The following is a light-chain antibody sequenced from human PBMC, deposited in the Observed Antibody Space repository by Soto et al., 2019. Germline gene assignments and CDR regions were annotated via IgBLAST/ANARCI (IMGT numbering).Light chain of an antibody. Sequence: SALTQPPSASVTPGQRVTISCSGSSSNIGSNTVNWYQQLPGTAPKLLIYSNNQRPSGVPDRFSGSKSGTSASLAISGLQSEDEADYYCAAWDDSLNGSYVFGTGTKVTVL. CDR1: SSNIGSNT. CDR2: SNN. J-gene: IGLJ1*01. V-gene: IGLV1-44*01. CDR3: AAWDDSLNGSYV.